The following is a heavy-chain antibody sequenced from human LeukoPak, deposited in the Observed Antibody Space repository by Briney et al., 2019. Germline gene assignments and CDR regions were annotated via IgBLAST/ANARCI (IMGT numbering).Heavy chain of an antibody. J-gene: IGHJ5*02. CDR3: ARGESSGSNWFDP. CDR2: IYYSGRA. Sequence: SETLSLTCTVSGGSISTSGYYWDWIRQPPGKGLEWIGSIYYSGRAHYNPSIKSRVTTSLDTSKNQFPLKLSSVTAADTAVYYCARGESSGSNWFDPWGQGTLVTVSS. CDR1: GGSISTSGYY. D-gene: IGHD3-22*01. V-gene: IGHV4-39*01.